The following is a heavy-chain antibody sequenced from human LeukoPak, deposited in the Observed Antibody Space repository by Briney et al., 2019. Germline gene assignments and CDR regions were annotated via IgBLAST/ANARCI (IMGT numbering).Heavy chain of an antibody. CDR2: ISNSSSYI. J-gene: IGHJ6*03. V-gene: IGHV3-21*01. CDR1: GFTFSSYS. Sequence: PGGSLRLSCAASGFTFSSYSMNWVRQAPGKGLEWVSSISNSSSYIYYADSVKGRFTISRDNAKNSLYLQMNSLRAEDTAVYYCARDTPMVQNYYYYYMDVWGKGTTVTVSS. CDR3: ARDTPMVQNYYYYYMDV. D-gene: IGHD3-10*01.